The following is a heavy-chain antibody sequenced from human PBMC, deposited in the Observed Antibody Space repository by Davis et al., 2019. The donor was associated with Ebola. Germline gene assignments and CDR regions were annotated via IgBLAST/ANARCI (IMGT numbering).Heavy chain of an antibody. V-gene: IGHV6-1*01. CDR2: TYYRSKWYN. Sequence: SETLSLTCAISGDSVSNNGAAWNWIRQSPSRGLEWPGRTYYRSKWYNDYAVSVKSRITINPDTSKNQFSLQLNSVTPEDTAVYYCARGTTVIYYYGMDVWGQGTTVTVSS. J-gene: IGHJ6*02. D-gene: IGHD4-17*01. CDR1: GDSVSNNGAA. CDR3: ARGTTVIYYYGMDV.